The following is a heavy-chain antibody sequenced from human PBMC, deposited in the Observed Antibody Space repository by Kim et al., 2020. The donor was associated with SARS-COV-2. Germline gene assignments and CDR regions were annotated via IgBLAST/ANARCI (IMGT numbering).Heavy chain of an antibody. V-gene: IGHV1-46*01. J-gene: IGHJ4*02. D-gene: IGHD6-19*01. CDR3: ARAESSGWLH. Sequence: STSYAQKFQGRVTMTRDTSTSTVYMELSSLRSEDTAVYYCARAESSGWLHWGQGTLVTVSS. CDR2: ST.